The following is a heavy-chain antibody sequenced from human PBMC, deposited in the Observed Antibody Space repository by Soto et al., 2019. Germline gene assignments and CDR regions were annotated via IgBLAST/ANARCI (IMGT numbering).Heavy chain of an antibody. D-gene: IGHD4-17*01. Sequence: GGSLRLSCAVSGFIFSDFSMNWVRQAPGKGLEWVASIGSSGGYIFYADSVKGRFTISRDNAKKSLDLQMNSLRAEDTAVYYCARDTVTTKYYFDYWGQGTLVTVSS. CDR3: ARDTVTTKYYFDY. J-gene: IGHJ4*02. CDR1: GFIFSDFS. V-gene: IGHV3-21*01. CDR2: IGSSGGYI.